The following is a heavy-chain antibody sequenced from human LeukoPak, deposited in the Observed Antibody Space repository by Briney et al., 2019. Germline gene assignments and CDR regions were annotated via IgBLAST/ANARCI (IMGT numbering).Heavy chain of an antibody. CDR1: GGSISSYY. Sequence: PSETLSLTCTVSGGSISSYYWSWIRQPPGKGLEWIGYIYCSGSTNYNPSLKSRVTISVDTSKNQFSLKLSSVTAADTAVYYCARGDYDILTGYYFDYWGQGALVTVSS. CDR2: IYCSGST. J-gene: IGHJ4*02. V-gene: IGHV4-59*01. D-gene: IGHD3-9*01. CDR3: ARGDYDILTGYYFDY.